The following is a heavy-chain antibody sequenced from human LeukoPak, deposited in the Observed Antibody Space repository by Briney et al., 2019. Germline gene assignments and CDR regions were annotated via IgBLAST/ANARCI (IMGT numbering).Heavy chain of an antibody. CDR3: ARGGGDSSWYSGGGIRSLYCFDY. J-gene: IGHJ4*02. CDR2: INHSGST. CDR1: GGSFSGYY. V-gene: IGHV4-34*01. Sequence: PSETLSLTCAVYGGSFSGYYWSWIRQPPGKGLEWIGEINHSGSTNYNPSLKSRVTISVDTSKNQFSLKLSSVTAADTAVYYCARGGGDSSWYSGGGIRSLYCFDYWGQGTLVTVSS. D-gene: IGHD6-13*01.